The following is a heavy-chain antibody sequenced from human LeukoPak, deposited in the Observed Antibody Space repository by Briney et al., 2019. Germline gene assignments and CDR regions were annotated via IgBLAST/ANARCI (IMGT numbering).Heavy chain of an antibody. CDR1: GFTFSIYD. Sequence: PGGSLRLSCAVSGFTFSIYDMNWVRQAPGKGLEWVAVISYDGSNKYYADSVKGRFTISRDNSKNTLYLQMNSLRAGDTAVYYCAKESAVAAVFDYWGQGTLVTVST. CDR2: ISYDGSNK. CDR3: AKESAVAAVFDY. D-gene: IGHD6-19*01. V-gene: IGHV3-30*18. J-gene: IGHJ4*02.